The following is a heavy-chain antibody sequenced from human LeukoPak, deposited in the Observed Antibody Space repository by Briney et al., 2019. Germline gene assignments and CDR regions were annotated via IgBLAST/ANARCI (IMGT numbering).Heavy chain of an antibody. CDR2: INHSGST. CDR1: GGSFSGYY. D-gene: IGHD6-13*01. J-gene: IGHJ4*02. V-gene: IGHV4-34*01. CDR3: ARVGSSSWLSYFDY. Sequence: PSETLSLTCAVYGGSFSGYYWSWIRQPPGKGLEWIGEINHSGSTNYNPSLKSRVTISADTSKNQFSLKLSSVTAADTAVYYCARVGSSSWLSYFDYWGQGTLVTVSS.